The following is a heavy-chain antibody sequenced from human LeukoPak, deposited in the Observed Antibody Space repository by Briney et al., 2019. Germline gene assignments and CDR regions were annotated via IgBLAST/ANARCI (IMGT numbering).Heavy chain of an antibody. V-gene: IGHV4-59*01. CDR2: IYYSGTT. CDR3: ARDRAGGTAFDS. J-gene: IGHJ4*01. CDR1: GVAISSYY. D-gene: IGHD1-1*01. Sequence: PSETLSLTCTVSGVAISSYYWSWIRQPPGKGLEWIWYIYYSGTTNYNPSLKSRVTLSVDTSTNPFSLKLSSVTAADTAVYYCARDRAGGTAFDSWGHGTLVTVSS.